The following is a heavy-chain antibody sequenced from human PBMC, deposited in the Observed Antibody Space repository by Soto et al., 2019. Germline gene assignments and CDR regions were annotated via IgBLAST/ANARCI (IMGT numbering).Heavy chain of an antibody. CDR3: ATEIAAANMDV. CDR2: ISSSSSYI. CDR1: GFTFSSYS. J-gene: IGHJ6*02. D-gene: IGHD6-13*01. Sequence: PGGSLRLSCAASGFTFSSYSMNLVRQAPGKGLEWVSSISSSSSYIYYADSVKGRFTISRDNAKNSLYLQMNSLRAEDTAVYYCATEIAAANMDVWGQGTMVTVSS. V-gene: IGHV3-21*01.